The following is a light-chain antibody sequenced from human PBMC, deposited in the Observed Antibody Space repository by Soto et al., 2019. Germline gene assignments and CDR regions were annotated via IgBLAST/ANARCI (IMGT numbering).Light chain of an antibody. V-gene: IGKV3-20*01. CDR1: QNVYTN. J-gene: IGKJ1*01. CDR2: GAT. CDR3: QQYGSSPRT. Sequence: ETVMTQSPATLSVTPGETATLSCRASQNVYTNLAWYQQKPGQAPRLVLYGATNRATGIPDRFSGSGSGTDFTLTISRLEPEDFAEYYCQQYGSSPRTFGQGTKVDIK.